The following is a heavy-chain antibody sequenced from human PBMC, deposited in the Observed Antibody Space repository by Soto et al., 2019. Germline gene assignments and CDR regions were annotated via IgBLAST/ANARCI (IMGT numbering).Heavy chain of an antibody. CDR3: ARRGFSPATADY. J-gene: IGHJ1*01. Sequence: GGSLRLSCAASGFTFSPFWMHWVRQVPGKGPVWVSRINSDGNSTSYADSVKGRFTISRDNAKNTLYLQMNSLRAEDTAVYYCARRGFSPATADYWGQGILVTVSS. V-gene: IGHV3-74*01. CDR2: INSDGNST. D-gene: IGHD1-26*01. CDR1: GFTFSPFW.